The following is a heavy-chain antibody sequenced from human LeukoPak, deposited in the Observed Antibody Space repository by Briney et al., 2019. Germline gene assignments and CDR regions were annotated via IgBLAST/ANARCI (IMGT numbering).Heavy chain of an antibody. D-gene: IGHD6-6*01. CDR1: GGSFSGYY. CDR3: ARDSRTRKYSRAGGPLFDP. CDR2: INHSGST. V-gene: IGHV4-34*01. J-gene: IGHJ5*02. Sequence: SETLSLTCAVYGGSFSGYYWSWIRQPPGKGLEWIGEINHSGSTNYNLSLKSRVTISVDTSKNQFSLKLSSVTAADTAVYYCARDSRTRKYSRAGGPLFDPWGQGTLVTVSS.